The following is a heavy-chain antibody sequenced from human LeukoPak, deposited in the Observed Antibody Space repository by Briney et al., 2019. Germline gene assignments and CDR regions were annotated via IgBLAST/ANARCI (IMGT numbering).Heavy chain of an antibody. CDR1: GFTLSNYA. CDR2: ISDNGGST. D-gene: IGHD2-15*01. Sequence: GGSLRLSCAASGFTLSNYAMHWVRQAPGKGLEYVSAISDNGGSTYYANSVKGRFTISRDNSKNTLYLQMGSLRAEDMAIYYCARSAGRFGSGGSCYDYWGQGTLVTVSS. J-gene: IGHJ4*02. CDR3: ARSAGRFGSGGSCYDY. V-gene: IGHV3-64*01.